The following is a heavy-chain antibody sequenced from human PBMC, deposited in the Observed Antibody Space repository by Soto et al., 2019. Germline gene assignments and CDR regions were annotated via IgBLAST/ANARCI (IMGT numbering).Heavy chain of an antibody. D-gene: IGHD2-21*01. J-gene: IGHJ4*02. Sequence: GSLRLSCVASGFVFSDYAMSWVRQAPGKGLEWVSAISAGGDTYYADSVKGRFTVSRANSKNTLYLQMNSLRAKDTAIYYCANVPIWCGGSSCYTEGFDSWGQGTLVTVSS. CDR3: ANVPIWCGGSSCYTEGFDS. CDR1: GFVFSDYA. V-gene: IGHV3-23*01. CDR2: ISAGGDT.